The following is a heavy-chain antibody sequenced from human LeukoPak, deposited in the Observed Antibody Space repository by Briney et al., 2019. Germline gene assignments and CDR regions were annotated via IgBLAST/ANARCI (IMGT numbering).Heavy chain of an antibody. J-gene: IGHJ4*02. CDR1: GFTFSSAW. Sequence: GGSLRLSCAASGFTFSSAWMSWVRQAPGKGLEWVSAISGSGGSTYYADSVKGRFTISRDNSKNTLYLQMNSLRAEDTAVYYCAKDGGYGDYFDYWGQGTLVTVSS. CDR3: AKDGGYGDYFDY. V-gene: IGHV3-23*01. D-gene: IGHD4-17*01. CDR2: ISGSGGST.